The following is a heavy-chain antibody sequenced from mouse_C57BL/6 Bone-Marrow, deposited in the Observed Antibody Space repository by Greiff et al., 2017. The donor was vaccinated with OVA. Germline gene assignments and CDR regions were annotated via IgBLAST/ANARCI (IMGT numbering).Heavy chain of an antibody. CDR2: IYPGDGDT. CDR1: GYAFSSSW. Sequence: QVQLQQSGPELVKPGASVKISCKASGYAFSSSWMNWVKQRPGKGLEWIGRIYPGDGDTNYNGKFKGKATLTADESSSTAYMQLSSLTSEDSAVYCCARKGSYYYGSSYFDYWGQGTTLTVSS. J-gene: IGHJ2*01. D-gene: IGHD1-1*01. V-gene: IGHV1-82*01. CDR3: ARKGSYYYGSSYFDY.